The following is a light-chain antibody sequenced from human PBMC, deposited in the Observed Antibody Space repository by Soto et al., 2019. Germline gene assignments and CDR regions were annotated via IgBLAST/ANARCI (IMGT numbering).Light chain of an antibody. J-gene: IGKJ4*01. CDR1: QDTGKY. CDR2: DAS. V-gene: IGKV1-33*01. Sequence: IQMTQTPTSLCASVGDRVTITCXASQDTGKYLNWFQQKPGKAPKLLIYDASNLETGVPARFSGSGSGTDFTFTISSLQPEDIATYFCEQYDTLPLTFGGGTKVDI. CDR3: EQYDTLPLT.